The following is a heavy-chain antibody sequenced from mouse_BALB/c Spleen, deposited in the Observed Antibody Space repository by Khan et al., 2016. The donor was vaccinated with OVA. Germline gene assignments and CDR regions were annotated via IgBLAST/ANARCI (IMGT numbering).Heavy chain of an antibody. V-gene: IGHV9-3-1*01. CDR1: GYTFTNYG. CDR2: INTYTGEP. Sequence: QIQLVQSGPELKKPGETVKISCKASGYTFTNYGMNWVKQSPGKALKWMGWINTYTGEPTYAADFKGRFAFSLETSARASYLQINNLKNEDTATCFCARPPYFPCTLDHWGQGTSVTVSS. CDR3: ARPPYFPCTLDH. J-gene: IGHJ4*01. D-gene: IGHD2-10*01.